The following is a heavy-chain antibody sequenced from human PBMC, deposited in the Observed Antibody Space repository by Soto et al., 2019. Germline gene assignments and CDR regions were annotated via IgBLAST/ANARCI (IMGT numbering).Heavy chain of an antibody. V-gene: IGHV3-30-3*01. CDR1: GFTFSSYA. D-gene: IGHD6-13*01. CDR3: ARGEAAAVPFFDY. Sequence: QVQLVESGGGVVQPGRSLRLSCAASGFTFSSYAIHWVRQAPGKGLEWVAVISYDGSNKNYADSVKGRFTISRDNSKNTLYLQKKSLRPEDTAVYYCARGEAAAVPFFDYWGQGTLVTVSS. CDR2: ISYDGSNK. J-gene: IGHJ4*02.